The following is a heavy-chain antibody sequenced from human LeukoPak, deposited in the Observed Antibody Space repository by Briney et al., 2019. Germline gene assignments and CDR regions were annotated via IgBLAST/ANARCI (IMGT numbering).Heavy chain of an antibody. D-gene: IGHD5-24*01. CDR2: IYSGGST. V-gene: IGHV3-53*01. CDR1: GFTVSSNY. Sequence: GGSLRLSCAASGFTVSSNYMSWVRQARGRGLEWVSVIYSGGSTYYADSVKGRFTISRDNSKNTLYLQMNSLRAEDTAVYYCAHGYNSRPFDYWGQGTLVTVSS. J-gene: IGHJ4*02. CDR3: AHGYNSRPFDY.